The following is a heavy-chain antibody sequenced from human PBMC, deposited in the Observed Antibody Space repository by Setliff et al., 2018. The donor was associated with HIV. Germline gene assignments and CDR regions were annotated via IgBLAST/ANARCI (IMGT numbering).Heavy chain of an antibody. V-gene: IGHV3-53*01. Sequence: PGGSLRLSCAASGFTVSSNYMSWVRQAPGKGLEWVSVIYSGGSTYYADSVKGRFTISRDNSKNTLYLKMNSLRAEDTAVYYCAKEVLMGLCEAGDHYFDYWGQGTLVTVSS. CDR1: GFTVSSNY. CDR3: AKEVLMGLCEAGDHYFDY. D-gene: IGHD2-8*01. CDR2: IYSGGST. J-gene: IGHJ4*02.